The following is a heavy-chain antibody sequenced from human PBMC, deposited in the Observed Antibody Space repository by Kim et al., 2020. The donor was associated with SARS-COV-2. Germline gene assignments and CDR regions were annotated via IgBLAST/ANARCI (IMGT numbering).Heavy chain of an antibody. Sequence: VSVKSRFTISRDNTKNTMYLQMNSLRAEDTAVYYCAKVRAVAGPRGAFDIWGQGTMVTVSS. J-gene: IGHJ3*02. CDR3: AKVRAVAGPRGAFDI. D-gene: IGHD6-19*01. V-gene: IGHV3-23*01.